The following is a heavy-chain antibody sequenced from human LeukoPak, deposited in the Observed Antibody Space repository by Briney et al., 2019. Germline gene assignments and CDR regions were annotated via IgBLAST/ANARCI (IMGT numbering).Heavy chain of an antibody. D-gene: IGHD6-6*01. CDR3: AKDLFSSSSPRYYFDY. Sequence: GGSLRLSCAASGFTFSSYGMHWVRQAPGKGLEWVAVIWYDGSNKYYADSVKGRFTISRDSSKNTLYLQMNSLRAEDTAVYYCAKDLFSSSSPRYYFDYWGQGTLVTVSS. CDR2: IWYDGSNK. V-gene: IGHV3-33*06. J-gene: IGHJ4*02. CDR1: GFTFSSYG.